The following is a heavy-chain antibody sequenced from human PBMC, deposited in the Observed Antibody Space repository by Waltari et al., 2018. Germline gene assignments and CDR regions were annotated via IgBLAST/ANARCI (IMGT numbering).Heavy chain of an antibody. Sequence: QVQLVQSGAEVKKPGASVKVSCKASGYTFTSYGISWVRQAPGQGLEWMGGISGYNGNTNYAHKLQGLVTRTTDTSTSTASMELRCLRSDATALYYCTREVRSSGYRKTQGVDYWGQGTLVTVSS. CDR2: ISGYNGNT. CDR3: TREVRSSGYRKTQGVDY. J-gene: IGHJ4*02. V-gene: IGHV1-18*01. CDR1: GYTFTSYG. D-gene: IGHD3-22*01.